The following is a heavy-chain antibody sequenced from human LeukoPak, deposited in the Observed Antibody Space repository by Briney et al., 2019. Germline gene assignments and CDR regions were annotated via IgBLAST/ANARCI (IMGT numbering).Heavy chain of an antibody. CDR2: ISAYNGNT. CDR1: GYTFTSYG. V-gene: IGHV1-18*01. CDR3: ARDGKFCSGSTCFLRGNHWFDP. Sequence: ASVKVSCKASGYTFTSYGISWVRQAPGQGLEWMGWISAYNGNTNYAQKLQGRVTMTTDTSTSTAYMELRSLKPEDTAIYFCARDGKFCSGSTCFLRGNHWFDPWGQGTLVTVSS. J-gene: IGHJ5*02. D-gene: IGHD3-3*01.